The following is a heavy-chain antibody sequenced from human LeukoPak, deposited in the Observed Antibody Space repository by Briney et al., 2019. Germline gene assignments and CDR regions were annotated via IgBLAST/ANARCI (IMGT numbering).Heavy chain of an antibody. CDR1: GFTFSNAW. D-gene: IGHD3-22*01. V-gene: IGHV3-15*01. Sequence: GGSLRLSCAASGFTFSNAWMSWVRQAPGKGLEWVGRIKSKTDGGTTDYAAPVKGRFTISRDDSKNTLYLQMNSLKTEDTAVYYCTTQSSGYYHFDYWGQGTLVTVSS. J-gene: IGHJ4*02. CDR3: TTQSSGYYHFDY. CDR2: IKSKTDGGTT.